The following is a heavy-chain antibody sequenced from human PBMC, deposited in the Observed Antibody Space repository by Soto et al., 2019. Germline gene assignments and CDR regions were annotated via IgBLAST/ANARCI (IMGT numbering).Heavy chain of an antibody. CDR3: AMAVSTKTAPIDY. CDR1: GYTFTTYY. J-gene: IGHJ4*02. D-gene: IGHD4-17*01. CDR2: ITPSDGST. Sequence: QVQLVQSGAEVKNPGASVKVSCKASGYTFTTYYMHWLRQARGQGLEWMGIITPSDGSTRYDQKFQDRVTMTRDTSTSTVYMELSSLRSEDTAVYYCAMAVSTKTAPIDYWGQGTLVTVSS. V-gene: IGHV1-46*01.